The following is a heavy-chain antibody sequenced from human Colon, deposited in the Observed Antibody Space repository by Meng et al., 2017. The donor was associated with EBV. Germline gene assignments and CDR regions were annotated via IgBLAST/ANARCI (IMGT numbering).Heavy chain of an antibody. V-gene: IGHV4-30-4*01. CDR1: GDPISXTDYY. CDR3: ARVTGKIYYDGSGYPEAFDY. J-gene: IGHJ4*02. D-gene: IGHD3-22*01. CDR2: IYYSGSR. Sequence: QVQLQESGPGLVKPSXXLSLTCTVPGDPISXTDYYWSWVRQPPGKGLEWIGYIYYSGSRYYNPSLKSRVTISVDTSKNQFSLKLSSVTAADTAVCYCARVTGKIYYDGSGYPEAFDYWGQGTLVTVSS.